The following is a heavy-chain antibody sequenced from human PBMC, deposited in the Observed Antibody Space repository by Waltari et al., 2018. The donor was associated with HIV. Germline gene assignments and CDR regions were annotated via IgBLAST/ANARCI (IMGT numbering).Heavy chain of an antibody. CDR1: GGSISSSHYY. V-gene: IGHV4-61*02. CDR2: IFLTGNT. Sequence: QVQLQESGPGLVKTSQTLSLTCTVSGGSISSSHYYWSWIRQPAGKALEWIGRIFLTGNTNYNPSLRSRVSISMDPSKNQFSLKLNSVTAADTAVYYCARRYCGRACNDFYYFDLWGRGTLVTVSS. D-gene: IGHD2-21*02. J-gene: IGHJ2*01. CDR3: ARRYCGRACNDFYYFDL.